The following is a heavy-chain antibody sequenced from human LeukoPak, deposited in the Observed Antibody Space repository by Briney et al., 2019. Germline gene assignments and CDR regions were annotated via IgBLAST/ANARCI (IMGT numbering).Heavy chain of an antibody. CDR3: ARVGYSYGLYYFDY. CDR2: ISSSGNTT. CDR1: GFTFSDYY. Sequence: GGSLRLSCAASGFTFSDYYMSWIRQAPGKGLEWVSYISSSGNTTYHADSVKGRFTISRDNAKNSLYLQMSSLRAEDTAVYYCARVGYSYGLYYFDYWGQGTLVTVSS. V-gene: IGHV3-11*04. J-gene: IGHJ4*02. D-gene: IGHD5-18*01.